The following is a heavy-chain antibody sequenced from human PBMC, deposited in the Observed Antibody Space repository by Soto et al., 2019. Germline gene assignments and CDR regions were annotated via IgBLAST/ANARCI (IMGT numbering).Heavy chain of an antibody. D-gene: IGHD5-12*01. CDR2: ITPIFGTT. J-gene: IGHJ4*02. V-gene: IGHV1-69*06. CDR3: ARVSRDGYNWGYFDY. Sequence: QVQLVQSGAEVKKPGSSVQVSCRASGDSFNNYAVSWVRQAPGQGLEWMGGITPIFGTTNYAQKFQGRVTITADTSTRTAYMQLSSLRSEDTAVYYCARVSRDGYNWGYFDYWGQGTLVTVSS. CDR1: GDSFNNYA.